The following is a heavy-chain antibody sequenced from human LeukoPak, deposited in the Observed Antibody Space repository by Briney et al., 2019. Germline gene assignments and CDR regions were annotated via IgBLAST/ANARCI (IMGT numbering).Heavy chain of an antibody. CDR3: ARERLYGFDF. J-gene: IGHJ4*02. D-gene: IGHD2-2*02. Sequence: GGSLRLSCAASGFTSSSYAMHWVRQAPGKGLECVSVISYDGSNKYYADSVKGRFTISSDNSKNTLYLQMNSLGAEDTAVYYCARERLYGFDFWGQGTLVTVSS. V-gene: IGHV3-30-3*01. CDR1: GFTSSSYA. CDR2: ISYDGSNK.